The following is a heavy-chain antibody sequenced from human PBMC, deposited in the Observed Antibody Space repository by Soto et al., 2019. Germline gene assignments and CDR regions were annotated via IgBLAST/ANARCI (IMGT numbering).Heavy chain of an antibody. CDR3: AKVRYSSQDQRFYYFDY. CDR1: GFTFSSYA. V-gene: IGHV3-23*01. Sequence: GGSLRLSCAASGFTFSSYAMSWVRQAPGKGLEWVSAISGSGGSTYYADSVKGRFTISRDNSKNTLYLQMNSLRAEDTAVYYCAKVRYSSQDQRFYYFDYWGQGTLVTVSS. D-gene: IGHD6-13*01. J-gene: IGHJ4*02. CDR2: ISGSGGST.